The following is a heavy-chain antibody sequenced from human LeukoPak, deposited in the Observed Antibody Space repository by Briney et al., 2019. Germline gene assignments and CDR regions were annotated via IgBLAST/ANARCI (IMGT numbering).Heavy chain of an antibody. V-gene: IGHV3-43D*03. CDR1: GFTFGDYA. CDR2: ISWDGAST. D-gene: IGHD3-10*01. Sequence: GGSLRLSCTASGFTFGDYAMTWVRQAPGKGLEWVSVISWDGASTSYADSVKGRFTISRDNSKNSLYLQMNSLRAEDNAFYYCAKGPRMVLGTFEYYFDYWGQGTLVTV. CDR3: AKGPRMVLGTFEYYFDY. J-gene: IGHJ4*02.